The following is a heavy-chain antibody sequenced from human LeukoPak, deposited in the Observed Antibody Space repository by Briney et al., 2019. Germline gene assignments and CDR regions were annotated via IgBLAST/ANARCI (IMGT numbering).Heavy chain of an antibody. CDR1: GFTFDDYA. V-gene: IGHV3-9*01. Sequence: PGGSLRLSCAASGFTFDDYAMHWVRQAPGKGLEWVSGISWNSGSIGYADSVKGRFTISRDNSKNTLYLQMNSLRAEDTAVYYCAKGRRGYSYDAVDYWGQGTLVTVSS. CDR2: ISWNSGSI. D-gene: IGHD5-18*01. CDR3: AKGRRGYSYDAVDY. J-gene: IGHJ4*02.